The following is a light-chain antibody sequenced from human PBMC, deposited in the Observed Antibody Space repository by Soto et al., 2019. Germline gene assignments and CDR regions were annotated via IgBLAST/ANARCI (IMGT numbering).Light chain of an antibody. V-gene: IGLV2-14*01. Sequence: QSVLTQPASVSGSPGQSITISCTGTSSDVGGYNYVSWYQQHPGKAPKLMIYDVSNRPSGVSNRFSGSKSGNTASLTISGLQAEDEADYYCSSYTSSITPCVFGTGTKVT. CDR1: SSDVGGYNY. CDR3: SSYTSSITPCV. J-gene: IGLJ1*01. CDR2: DVS.